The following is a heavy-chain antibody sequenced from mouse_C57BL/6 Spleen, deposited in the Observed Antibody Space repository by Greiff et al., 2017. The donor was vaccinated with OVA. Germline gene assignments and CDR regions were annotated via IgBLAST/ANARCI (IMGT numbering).Heavy chain of an antibody. V-gene: IGHV1-82*01. J-gene: IGHJ2*01. Sequence: QVQLQQSGPELVKPGASVKISCKASGYAFSSSWMNWVKQRLGKGLEWIGRIYPGDGDTNYNGKFKGKATLTADKSSSTAYMQLSSLTSEDSAVYFCARGPITTVVAGYYFDYWGQGTTLTVSS. CDR2: IYPGDGDT. D-gene: IGHD1-1*01. CDR3: ARGPITTVVAGYYFDY. CDR1: GYAFSSSW.